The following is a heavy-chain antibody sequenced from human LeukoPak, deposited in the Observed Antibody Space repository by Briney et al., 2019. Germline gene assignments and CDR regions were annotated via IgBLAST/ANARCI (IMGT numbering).Heavy chain of an antibody. D-gene: IGHD3-16*02. CDR2: IKSKTDGGTT. V-gene: IGHV3-15*01. Sequence: PGGSLRLSCAASGFTFSNAWMSWVRQAPGKGLEWVGRIKSKTDGGTTDYAAPVKGRFTISRDDSENTLYLQLNSLKTEDTAVYYCTIDYDYAWGSYRLGYWGQGTLVTVSS. CDR3: TIDYDYAWGSYRLGY. J-gene: IGHJ4*02. CDR1: GFTFSNAW.